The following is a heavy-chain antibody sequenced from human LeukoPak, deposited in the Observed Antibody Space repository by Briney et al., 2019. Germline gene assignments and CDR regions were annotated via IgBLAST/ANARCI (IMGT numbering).Heavy chain of an antibody. V-gene: IGHV3-23*01. CDR1: GFTFSSYA. D-gene: IGHD3-10*01. Sequence: GGSLRLSCGASGFTFSSYAMSWVRQAPRKGLEWVSATSGSGGSTYYGDSVKGRFTISGDNSKNTLYLQMNSLRAEDTAVYYCAKAFGSGSFWGQGTLVTVSS. CDR3: AKAFGSGSF. J-gene: IGHJ4*02. CDR2: TSGSGGST.